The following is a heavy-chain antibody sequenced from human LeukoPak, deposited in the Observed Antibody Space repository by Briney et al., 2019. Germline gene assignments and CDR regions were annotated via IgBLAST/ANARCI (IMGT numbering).Heavy chain of an antibody. Sequence: GGSLRLSCAASGFTFSSYAMSWVRQALGKGLEWVSAVSGSGVSTYYADSVKGRFSISRDNSKNTLYLQMNGLRAEDTAVYYCAKDRSDYGGYPPGALDIWGQGTMVTVSS. CDR3: AKDRSDYGGYPPGALDI. J-gene: IGHJ3*02. V-gene: IGHV3-23*01. CDR2: VSGSGVST. CDR1: GFTFSSYA. D-gene: IGHD4-17*01.